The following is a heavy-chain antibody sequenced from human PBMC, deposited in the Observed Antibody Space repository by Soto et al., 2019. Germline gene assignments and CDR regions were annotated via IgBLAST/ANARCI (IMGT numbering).Heavy chain of an antibody. CDR1: GFTFSSYA. D-gene: IGHD5-18*01. CDR2: ISYDGSNK. Sequence: SLRLSCAASGFTFSSYAMHWVRQAPGKGLEWVAVISYDGSNKYYADSVKGRFTISRDNSKNTLYLQMNSLRAEDTAVYYCARVTRDTAMVCCAAFDIWGQGTMVTVSS. J-gene: IGHJ3*02. CDR3: ARVTRDTAMVCCAAFDI. V-gene: IGHV3-30-3*01.